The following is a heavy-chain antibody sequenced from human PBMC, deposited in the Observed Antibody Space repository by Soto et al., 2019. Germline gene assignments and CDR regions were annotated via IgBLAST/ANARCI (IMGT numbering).Heavy chain of an antibody. J-gene: IGHJ5*02. Sequence: QVQLVQSGAEEKKPGASVKVSCKASGYTFTSYAMHWVRQAPGQRLEWMGWINAGNGNTKYSQKIQGRATITKDTPASTDYMELSSLRSKDTAVYYLACAVDYVRGGFDPWGQGTLVTVSS. D-gene: IGHD4-17*01. CDR2: INAGNGNT. V-gene: IGHV1-3*05. CDR3: ACAVDYVRGGFDP. CDR1: GYTFTSYA.